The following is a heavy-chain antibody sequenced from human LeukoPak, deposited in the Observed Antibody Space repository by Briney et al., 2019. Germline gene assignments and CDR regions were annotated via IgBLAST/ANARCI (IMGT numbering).Heavy chain of an antibody. V-gene: IGHV1-69*13. CDR3: AKGVGYSSSSPGYYMDV. D-gene: IGHD6-13*01. CDR1: GGSFTSHS. CDR2: IIPIFGIA. J-gene: IGHJ6*03. Sequence: SVKVSCKASGGSFTSHSINRVRQAPGQGLEWMGGIIPIFGIATYAQKFQGRVTITADESTYTAYMDLRSLRSEDTAVYYCAKGVGYSSSSPGYYMDVWGKGTTVTVSS.